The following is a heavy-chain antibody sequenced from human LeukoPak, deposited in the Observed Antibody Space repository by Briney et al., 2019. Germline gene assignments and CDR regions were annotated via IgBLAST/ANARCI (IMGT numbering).Heavy chain of an antibody. CDR3: ARVGGGDWNFDY. CDR2: IYYSGST. D-gene: IGHD2-21*02. J-gene: IGHJ4*02. CDR1: GGSISSYY. Sequence: SETLSLTCTVSGGSISSYYWSWIRQPPGKGLEWIGYIYYSGSTYYNPSLKSRVTISVDASKNQFSLKLSSVTAADTAVYYCARVGGGDWNFDYWGQGTLVTVSS. V-gene: IGHV4-59*12.